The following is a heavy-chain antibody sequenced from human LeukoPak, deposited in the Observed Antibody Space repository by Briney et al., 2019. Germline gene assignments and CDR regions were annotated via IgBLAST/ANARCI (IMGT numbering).Heavy chain of an antibody. Sequence: PGGSLRLSCAASGFTFSSYWMSWVRQAPGKGLEWVANIKYDGSEKYHVDSVKGRFTISRDNAKNSLYLQMNSLRAEDTAVYYCAREGIVVVTANYFDYWGQETLVTVSS. J-gene: IGHJ4*02. CDR1: GFTFSSYW. D-gene: IGHD2-21*02. V-gene: IGHV3-7*01. CDR3: AREGIVVVTANYFDY. CDR2: IKYDGSEK.